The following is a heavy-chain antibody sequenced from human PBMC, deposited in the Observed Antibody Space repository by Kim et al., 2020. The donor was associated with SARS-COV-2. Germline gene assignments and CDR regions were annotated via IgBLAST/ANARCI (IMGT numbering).Heavy chain of an antibody. D-gene: IGHD3-10*01. CDR1: GFTFSRYW. CDR3: IRGGSPY. V-gene: IGHV3-7*03. Sequence: GGSLRLSCAVSGFTFSRYWMHWVRQAPGKGLEWVANINEDGSEKYYVDSVKGRFTISRDNAQKSVYLQMNSLRAEDTAVYHCIRGGSPYWGHGTLVTVSS. J-gene: IGHJ4*01. CDR2: INEDGSEK.